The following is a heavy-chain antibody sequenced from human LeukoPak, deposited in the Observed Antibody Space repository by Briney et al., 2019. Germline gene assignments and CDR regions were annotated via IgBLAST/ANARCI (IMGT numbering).Heavy chain of an antibody. V-gene: IGHV4-30-4*08. CDR3: ASAYSSVYYLHY. CDR1: GGSISSGGYY. D-gene: IGHD6-25*01. J-gene: IGHJ4*02. CDR2: IYYSGST. Sequence: SETLSLTCTVSGGSISSGGYYWSWIRQRPGKGLEWIGYIYYSGSTYYNPSLKSRGTISVDTSKNQFSLNLSSVTAADTAVYYCASAYSSVYYLHYWGQGALVTVSS.